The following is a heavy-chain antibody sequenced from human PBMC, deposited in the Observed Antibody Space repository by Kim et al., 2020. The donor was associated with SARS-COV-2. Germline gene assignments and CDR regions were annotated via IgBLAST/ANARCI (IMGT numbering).Heavy chain of an antibody. J-gene: IGHJ5*02. CDR1: GGSISSSNW. V-gene: IGHV4-4*02. Sequence: SETLSLTCAVSGGSISSSNWWSWVRQPPGKGLEWIGEIYHSGSTNYNPSLKSRVTISVDKSKNQFSLKLSSVTAADTAVYYCARDRTMVRGHNWFDPWGQGTLVTVSS. CDR3: ARDRTMVRGHNWFDP. D-gene: IGHD3-10*01. CDR2: IYHSGST.